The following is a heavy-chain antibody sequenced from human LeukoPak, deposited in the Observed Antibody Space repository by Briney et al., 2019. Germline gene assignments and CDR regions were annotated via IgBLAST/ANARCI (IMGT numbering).Heavy chain of an antibody. V-gene: IGHV1-2*02. CDR2: INPNSGGT. CDR3: ARDSGVTIFEPLDV. CDR1: GYTFTGYY. Sequence: ASVKVSCKASGYTFTGYYMHWVRQAPGQGLEWMGWINPNSGGTNYAQKFQGRVTMTRDTSISTAYMELSRLRSDDTAVYYCARDSGVTIFEPLDVWGKGTTVTVSS. D-gene: IGHD3-3*01. J-gene: IGHJ6*04.